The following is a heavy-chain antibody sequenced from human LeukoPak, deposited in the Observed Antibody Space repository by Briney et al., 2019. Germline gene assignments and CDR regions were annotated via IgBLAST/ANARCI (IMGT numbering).Heavy chain of an antibody. J-gene: IGHJ4*02. Sequence: PGGSLRLSCAASGFTVSSNYMHWVRQAPGKGLEFVSGISSNGGSTYYADSVKARFTMSRDNSKNALYLQMSSLRAEDTAVYYCVKRLNNYFDYWGQGTLVTVSS. CDR3: VKRLNNYFDY. CDR2: ISSNGGST. D-gene: IGHD4/OR15-4a*01. CDR1: GFTVSSNY. V-gene: IGHV3-64D*06.